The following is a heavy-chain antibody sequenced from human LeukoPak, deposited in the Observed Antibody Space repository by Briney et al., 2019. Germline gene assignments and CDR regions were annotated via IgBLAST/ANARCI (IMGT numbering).Heavy chain of an antibody. CDR2: INPNSGGT. CDR3: ARGQYYYDSSGSHPDAFDI. V-gene: IGHV1-2*06. J-gene: IGHJ3*02. D-gene: IGHD3-22*01. CDR1: GYTFTGYY. Sequence: GASVKVSCQASGYTFTGYYMHWVRQAPGQGLEWMGRINPNSGGTNYAQKFQGRVTMTRDTSIRTAYMELSRLRSDDTAVYYCARGQYYYDSSGSHPDAFDIWGQGTMVTVSS.